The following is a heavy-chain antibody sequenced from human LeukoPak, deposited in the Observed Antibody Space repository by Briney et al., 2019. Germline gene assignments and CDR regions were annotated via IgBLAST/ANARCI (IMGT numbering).Heavy chain of an antibody. J-gene: IGHJ6*03. V-gene: IGHV3-48*03. Sequence: GGSLRLSCAASGFTFSSYEMNWVRQAPGKGLEWVSYISSSGSTIYYADSVKGRFTISRDNAKNSLYLQMNSLRAEDTAVYYCARVNDIPPMDVWGKGTTVTISS. D-gene: IGHD3-9*01. CDR3: ARVNDIPPMDV. CDR1: GFTFSSYE. CDR2: ISSSGSTI.